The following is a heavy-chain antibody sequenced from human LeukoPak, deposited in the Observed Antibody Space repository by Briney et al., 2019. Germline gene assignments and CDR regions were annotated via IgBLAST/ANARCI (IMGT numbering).Heavy chain of an antibody. CDR2: INHSGST. J-gene: IGHJ5*02. D-gene: IGHD6-13*01. CDR1: GRSFSGYY. CDR3: ARRLAAAGRVDP. Sequence: SETLSLTCAVYGRSFSGYYWSWLRQPPGKGLEWIGEINHSGSTNYNPSLKSRVTISVDTSKNQFSLKLSSVTAADTAVYYCARRLAAAGRVDPWGQGTLVTVSS. V-gene: IGHV4-34*01.